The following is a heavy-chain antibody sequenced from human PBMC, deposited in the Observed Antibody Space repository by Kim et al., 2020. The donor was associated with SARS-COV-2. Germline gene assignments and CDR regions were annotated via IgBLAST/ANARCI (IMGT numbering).Heavy chain of an antibody. Sequence: AQPVKGRFTNSRDNSKNTLYLQMTSLRAEDTAVYYCARGRQWLVMSVFDYWGQGTLVTVSS. J-gene: IGHJ4*02. V-gene: IGHV3-30*01. CDR3: ARGRQWLVMSVFDY. D-gene: IGHD6-19*01.